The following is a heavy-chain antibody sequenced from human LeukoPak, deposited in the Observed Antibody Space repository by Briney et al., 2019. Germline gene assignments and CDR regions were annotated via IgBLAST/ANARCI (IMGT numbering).Heavy chain of an antibody. J-gene: IGHJ6*03. CDR2: IIPVFGTA. D-gene: IGHD1-1*01. V-gene: IGHV1-69*13. CDR3: ARSGSRYSYYYYYMDV. Sequence: SVKVSCKASGGTFSSYAISWVRQAPGQGLEWMGGIIPVFGTANYAQKFQGRVTITADESTSTAYMELSSLRSEDTAVYYCARSGSRYSYYYYYMDVWGKGTTVTVSS. CDR1: GGTFSSYA.